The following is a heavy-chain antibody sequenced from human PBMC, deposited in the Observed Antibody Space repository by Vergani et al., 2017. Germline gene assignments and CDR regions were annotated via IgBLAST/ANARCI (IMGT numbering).Heavy chain of an antibody. CDR3: AESGLSPFDI. J-gene: IGHJ3*02. CDR1: GFTFDDYA. V-gene: IGHV3-9*01. Sequence: EVQLVESGGGLVQPGGSLRLSCSISGFTFDDYAMHWVRQAPGKGLEWVSCISWNSGVIVYADSVKGRFTISRDNANNSLFLQMDRLRVEETTLYYCAESGLSPFDIWCQGTVVTVSS. CDR2: ISWNSGVI. D-gene: IGHD3-10*01.